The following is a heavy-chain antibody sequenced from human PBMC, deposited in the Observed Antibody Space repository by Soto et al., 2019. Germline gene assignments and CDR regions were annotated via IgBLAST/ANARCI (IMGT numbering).Heavy chain of an antibody. CDR2: ISYDGSNK. Sequence: QVQLVESGGGVVQPGRSLRLSCAASGFTFSSYGMHWVRQAPGKGLEWVAVISYDGSNKYYADSVKGRFTISRDNSKNTLYLQMNSLRAEDPAVYYCAKDKIPLNPPPPGYYYYGMDVWGQGTTVTVSS. J-gene: IGHJ6*02. CDR3: AKDKIPLNPPPPGYYYYGMDV. CDR1: GFTFSSYG. V-gene: IGHV3-30*18. D-gene: IGHD2-2*02.